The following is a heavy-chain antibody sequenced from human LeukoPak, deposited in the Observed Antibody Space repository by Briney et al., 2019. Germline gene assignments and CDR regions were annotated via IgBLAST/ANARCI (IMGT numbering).Heavy chain of an antibody. V-gene: IGHV1-69*04. CDR1: GGTFSSYA. D-gene: IGHD1-26*01. J-gene: IGHJ4*02. CDR2: IIPIFGIA. Sequence: SVKVSCKASGGTFSSYAISWVRQASGQGLERMGRIIPIFGIANYAQKFQGRVTITADKSTSTAYMELSSLRSEDTAVYYCARGSVIVGATTFDYWGQGTLVTVSS. CDR3: ARGSVIVGATTFDY.